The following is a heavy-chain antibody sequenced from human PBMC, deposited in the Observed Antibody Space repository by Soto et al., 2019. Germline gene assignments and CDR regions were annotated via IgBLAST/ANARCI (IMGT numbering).Heavy chain of an antibody. CDR3: AREGLGGTISPYYYYYMDV. Sequence: GGSLRLSCAASGFTFSSYSMNWVRQAPGKGLEWVSYISSSSSTIYYADSVKGRFTISRDNAKNSLYLQMNSLRAEDTAVYYCAREGLGGTISPYYYYYMDVWGKGTTVTVSS. D-gene: IGHD1-1*01. CDR2: ISSSSSTI. J-gene: IGHJ6*03. CDR1: GFTFSSYS. V-gene: IGHV3-48*01.